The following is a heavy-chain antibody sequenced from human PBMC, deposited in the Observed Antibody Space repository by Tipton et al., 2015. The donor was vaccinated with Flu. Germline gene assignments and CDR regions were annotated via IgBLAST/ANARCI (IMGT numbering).Heavy chain of an antibody. CDR3: ARDAKNLIE. CDR2: IDNVGIA. CDR1: GVSISMYY. Sequence: TLSLTCSVSGVSISMYYWSWIRQPPGKGLEWIGFIDNVGIAYYNPSLMSRLTIPVDTTNNQFSLKLTSVTTADTAVYYCARDAKNLIEWGQGTLVAVDS. J-gene: IGHJ4*02. V-gene: IGHV4-59*01.